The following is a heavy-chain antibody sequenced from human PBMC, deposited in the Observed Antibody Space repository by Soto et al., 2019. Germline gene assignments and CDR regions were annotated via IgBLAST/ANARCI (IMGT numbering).Heavy chain of an antibody. CDR3: AHRVLRTVFGLVTTTAIYFDF. CDR2: IYWDDDK. Sequence: QITLKESGPTVVKPTETLTLTCTFSGFSLTTSGVGVGWVRQSPGKAPEWLALIYWDDDKRYSTSLNSRLIITKDTSKNQVVLIMANVDPADTATYYCAHRVLRTVFGLVTTTAIYFDFWGPGTPVVVSS. CDR1: GFSLTTSGVG. V-gene: IGHV2-5*02. D-gene: IGHD3-3*01. J-gene: IGHJ4*02.